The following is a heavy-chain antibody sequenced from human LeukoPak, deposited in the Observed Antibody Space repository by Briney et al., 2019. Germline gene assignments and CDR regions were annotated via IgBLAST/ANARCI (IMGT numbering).Heavy chain of an antibody. Sequence: SETLSLTCTVSGGSISSGSYYWSWIRQPAGTGLEWIGRIYTSGSTNYNPSLKSRVTISVDTSKNQFSLKLSSVTAADTAVYYCARQQLVEVYYFDYWGQGTLVTVSS. D-gene: IGHD6-13*01. CDR1: GGSISSGSYY. CDR3: ARQQLVEVYYFDY. CDR2: IYTSGST. J-gene: IGHJ4*02. V-gene: IGHV4-61*02.